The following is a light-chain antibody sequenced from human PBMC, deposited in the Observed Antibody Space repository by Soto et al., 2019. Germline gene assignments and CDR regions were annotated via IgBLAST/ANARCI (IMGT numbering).Light chain of an antibody. CDR3: QQYGSSPIT. J-gene: IGKJ5*01. Sequence: EIVLTQSPGTLSLSPGERATLSCSASQSVSSSYLAWYQQKSGQAPRLLIYGASSRATGIPDRFSGSGSGTDFTLTISRLEPEDFAAYYCQQYGSSPITFGQGTRLEIK. CDR2: GAS. CDR1: QSVSSSY. V-gene: IGKV3-20*01.